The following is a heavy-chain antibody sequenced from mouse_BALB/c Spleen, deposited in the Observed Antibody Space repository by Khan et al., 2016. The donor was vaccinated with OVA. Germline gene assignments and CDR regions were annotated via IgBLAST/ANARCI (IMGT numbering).Heavy chain of an antibody. CDR3: TRDRIDY. CDR1: GYTFTTYW. Sequence: VQLKESGAELAKPGASVQMSCKASGYTFTTYWMHWVKQRPGQGLEWIGYINPTSGYTDYNENFKDKATLSADKSSSTAYMQLSRLTSEDSAVDYCTRDRIDYWGQGTTLTVSS. J-gene: IGHJ2*01. V-gene: IGHV1-7*01. CDR2: INPTSGYT.